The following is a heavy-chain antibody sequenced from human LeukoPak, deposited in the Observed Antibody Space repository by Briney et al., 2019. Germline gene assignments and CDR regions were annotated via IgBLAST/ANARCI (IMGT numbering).Heavy chain of an antibody. J-gene: IGHJ4*02. V-gene: IGHV3-7*01. CDR1: GFTFSNYW. D-gene: IGHD3-3*02. Sequence: GGSLRLSCIASGFTFSNYWMSWVRQAPGKGLEWVAKIKYDGSETNHVDSVKGRFTMSRDNAKNSLYLQMNSLRAEDTAVYYCARDAFSLFDYWGQGTLVTVSS. CDR3: ARDAFSLFDY. CDR2: IKYDGSET.